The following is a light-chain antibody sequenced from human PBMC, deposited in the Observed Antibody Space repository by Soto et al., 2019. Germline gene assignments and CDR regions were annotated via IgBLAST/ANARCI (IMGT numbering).Light chain of an antibody. Sequence: DIQMTQSRSSLSASVGDSVTITCRGSQNINIYLNWYQQKPGKAPNLLIYGASTLHSGVPSRFRGSGSGTDFSLIINSLQPEDFATYFCQHSYTAPPFTFGQGTRLEIK. V-gene: IGKV1-39*01. CDR1: QNINIY. CDR2: GAS. CDR3: QHSYTAPPFT. J-gene: IGKJ5*01.